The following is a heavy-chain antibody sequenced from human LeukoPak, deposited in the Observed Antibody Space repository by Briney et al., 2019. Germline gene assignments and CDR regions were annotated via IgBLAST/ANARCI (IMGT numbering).Heavy chain of an antibody. CDR2: INPNSGGT. CDR1: GYTFTGYY. CDR3: AREEVASYYFDY. V-gene: IGHV1-2*02. D-gene: IGHD5-12*01. J-gene: IGHJ4*02. Sequence: ASVKVSCKASGYTFTGYYMFWVRQAPGQGLEWMGWINPNSGGTNYAQKFQGRVTMTRDTSISTAYMELSRLRSDDTAVYYCAREEVASYYFDYWGQGTLVTVSS.